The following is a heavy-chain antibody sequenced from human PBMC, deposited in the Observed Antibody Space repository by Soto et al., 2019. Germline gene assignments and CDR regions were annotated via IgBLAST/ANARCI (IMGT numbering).Heavy chain of an antibody. V-gene: IGHV3-30*03. Sequence: QVQLVESGGGVVQPGRSLRLSCAASGFTFSNYDIHWVRQAPGKGLEWVAVISYDGSNKYYADSVKGRFPISRDNSKNTLYLQMNSLRAEDTAVYYCATGHGHSSGLYAFDIWGQGTMVTVSS. CDR3: ATGHGHSSGLYAFDI. D-gene: IGHD6-19*01. CDR1: GFTFSNYD. CDR2: ISYDGSNK. J-gene: IGHJ3*02.